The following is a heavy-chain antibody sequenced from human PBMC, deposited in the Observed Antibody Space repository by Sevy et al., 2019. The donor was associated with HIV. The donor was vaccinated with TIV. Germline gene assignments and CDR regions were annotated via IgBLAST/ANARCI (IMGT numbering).Heavy chain of an antibody. V-gene: IGHV3-30*04. CDR2: TSYDGSHK. CDR1: GFIFSNFA. D-gene: IGHD1-26*01. Sequence: GGYLRLSCRVAGFIFSNFAMHWVRQAPGKGLEWLAVTSYDGSHKYYADSVKGRFTVSRDNSRNSLSLEMNSLRRDDQAVYYCLRGENNDEFFQYWGQGTLVTVSS. CDR3: LRGENNDEFFQY. J-gene: IGHJ1*01.